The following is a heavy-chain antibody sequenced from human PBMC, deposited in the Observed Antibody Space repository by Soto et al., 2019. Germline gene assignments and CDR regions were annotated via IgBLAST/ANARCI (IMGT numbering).Heavy chain of an antibody. D-gene: IGHD6-25*01. CDR1: GLISGSNG. Sequence: QVQLEESGGGVVQPGGSLRFSWAVLGLISGSNGLHGFGKVPAKGLGWVAVYWHPGGNKYYADSVKGRFTVSRDNSKNTVYLQMNSLRVEDTAVYHCARDPGNDAAIDYWGQGTLVTVSS. CDR3: ARDPGNDAAIDY. V-gene: IGHV3-33*01. J-gene: IGHJ4*02. CDR2: YWHPGGNK.